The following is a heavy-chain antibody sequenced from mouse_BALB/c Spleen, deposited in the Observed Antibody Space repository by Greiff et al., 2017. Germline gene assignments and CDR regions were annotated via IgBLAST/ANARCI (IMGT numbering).Heavy chain of an antibody. Sequence: EVQLQESGPGLVKPSQSLSLTCTVTGYSITSDYAWNWIRQFPGNKLEWMGYISYSGSTSYNPSLKSRISITRDTSKNQFFLQLNSVTTEDTATYYCARIGGSSYDYAMDYWGQGTSVTVSS. CDR2: ISYSGST. CDR1: GYSITSDYA. CDR3: ARIGGSSYDYAMDY. D-gene: IGHD1-1*01. V-gene: IGHV3-2*02. J-gene: IGHJ4*01.